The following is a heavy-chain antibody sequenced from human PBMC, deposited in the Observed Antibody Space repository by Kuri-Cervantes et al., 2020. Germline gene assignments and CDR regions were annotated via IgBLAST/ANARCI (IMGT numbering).Heavy chain of an antibody. J-gene: IGHJ4*02. CDR1: GLTFTDYT. D-gene: IGHD3-10*01. V-gene: IGHV3-30*04. CDR2: VSYDERHK. CDR3: ARGYRAMVRGVIGY. Sequence: GESLKISCAVSGLTFTDYTMHWVRQAPGKGLEWLSLVSYDERHKYYAESVKGRFTISRDNSRNTLYLQINSLRIDDTAVYYCARGYRAMVRGVIGYWGQGTLVTVSS.